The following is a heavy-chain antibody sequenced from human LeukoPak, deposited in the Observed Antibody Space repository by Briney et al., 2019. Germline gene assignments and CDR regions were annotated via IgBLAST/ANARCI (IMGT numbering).Heavy chain of an antibody. Sequence: GESLQISCQGSGYNFTNYWIAWVRQTPGKGLECMGIIYPRDSDTRYSPSFQGQVTISADKSVSTAYLQWSSLKASDTAMYYCARQQRDGYNSYWFDPWGQGTLVTVSS. CDR2: IYPRDSDT. CDR3: ARQQRDGYNSYWFDP. D-gene: IGHD5-24*01. CDR1: GYNFTNYW. V-gene: IGHV5-51*01. J-gene: IGHJ5*02.